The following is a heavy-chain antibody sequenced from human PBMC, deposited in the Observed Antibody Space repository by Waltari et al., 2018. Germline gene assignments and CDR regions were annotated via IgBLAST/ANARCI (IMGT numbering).Heavy chain of an antibody. Sequence: QVQLVQSGAEVKKPGASVKVSCKASGYTFTGYYMHWVRQAPGQGLEWMGRINPNSGGTNYAKKFQGRVTMTRDTSISTAYMELSRLRSDDTAVYYCARDSYCSGGSCYSEYWFDPWGQGTLVTVSS. V-gene: IGHV1-2*06. D-gene: IGHD2-15*01. CDR1: GYTFTGYY. CDR3: ARDSYCSGGSCYSEYWFDP. J-gene: IGHJ5*02. CDR2: INPNSGGT.